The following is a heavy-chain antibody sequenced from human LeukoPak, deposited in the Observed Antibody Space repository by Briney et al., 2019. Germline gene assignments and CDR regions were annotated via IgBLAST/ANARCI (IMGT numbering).Heavy chain of an antibody. CDR1: GITLSNYG. CDR2: ISDSGGST. D-gene: IGHD3-9*01. V-gene: IGHV3-23*01. J-gene: IGHJ6*02. Sequence: QPGGSLRLSCAVSGITLSNYGMSWVRQAPGKGLEWVAGISDSGGSTNYADSVKGRFTISRDNSKNTLYLQMNSLRAEDTAVYYCARGLLVLRYLPYGMDVWGQGTTVTVSS. CDR3: ARGLLVLRYLPYGMDV.